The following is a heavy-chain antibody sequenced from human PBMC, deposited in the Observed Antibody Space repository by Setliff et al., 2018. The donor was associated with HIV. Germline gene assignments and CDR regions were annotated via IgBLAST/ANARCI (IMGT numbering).Heavy chain of an antibody. J-gene: IGHJ4*02. Sequence: SETLSLTCTVSGGSISSSSGYYWGWVRQPPGKGLEWIGSIYYSGSTYYNPSLNSRVTISVDTSKNQFSLKLSSVTAADTAIHYCARHGPEYWGQGILVTVSS. CDR3: ARHGPEY. CDR1: GGSISSSSGYY. V-gene: IGHV4-39*01. CDR2: IYYSGST.